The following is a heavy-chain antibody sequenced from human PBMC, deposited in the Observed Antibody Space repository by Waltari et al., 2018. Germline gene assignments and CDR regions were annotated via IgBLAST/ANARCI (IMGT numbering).Heavy chain of an antibody. D-gene: IGHD1-1*01. CDR3: ATTIISPGAFDV. Sequence: EVQLLESGGGLVQPGGSLRLSCAASGFVFSSYGMTWVRQAPGKGLDGVASSRGLGVTTYYADSVKGRFTISRDNAKNTVSLLMNSLKSEDTAVYYCATTIISPGAFDVWGQGTMVSVSS. V-gene: IGHV3-23*01. J-gene: IGHJ3*01. CDR2: SRGLGVTT. CDR1: GFVFSSYG.